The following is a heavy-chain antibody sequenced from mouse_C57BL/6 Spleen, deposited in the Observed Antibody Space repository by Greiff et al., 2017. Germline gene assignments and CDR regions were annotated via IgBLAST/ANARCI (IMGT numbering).Heavy chain of an antibody. CDR2: IDPNSGGT. D-gene: IGHD2-4*01. V-gene: IGHV1-72*01. CDR3: ARWGDDYDDAMDY. CDR1: GYTFTSYW. J-gene: IGHJ4*01. Sequence: QVQLQQPGAELVKPGASVPLSCKASGYTFTSYWMHWVQQRPGRGLEWIGRIDPNSGGTKYNAKLKSKATLTVDKPSSTAYMQLSSLTSEDSAVYYRARWGDDYDDAMDYWGQGTSVTVSS.